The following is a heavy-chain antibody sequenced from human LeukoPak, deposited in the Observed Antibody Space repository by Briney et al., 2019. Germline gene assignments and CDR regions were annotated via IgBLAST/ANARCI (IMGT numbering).Heavy chain of an antibody. CDR2: ISSSSSTI. CDR3: ATTLTMVRGVIPFDY. CDR1: GFTFSSYS. V-gene: IGHV3-48*01. Sequence: GGSLRLSCAASGFTFSSYSMNWGRQAPGKGREWGSYISSSSSTIYYADSVKGRFTISRDNAKNSLYLQMNSLRAEDTAVYYCATTLTMVRGVIPFDYWGQGTLVTVSS. D-gene: IGHD3-10*01. J-gene: IGHJ4*02.